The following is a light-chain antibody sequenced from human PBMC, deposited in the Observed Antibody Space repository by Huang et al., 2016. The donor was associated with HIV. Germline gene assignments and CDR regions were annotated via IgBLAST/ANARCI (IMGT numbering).Light chain of an antibody. V-gene: IGKV1-6*01. CDR1: HDIGNG. CDR3: LQNYNYPLT. J-gene: IGKJ4*01. Sequence: AIQVTQSPSSLSASVGDRVNMTCRSSHDIGNGIGWYQQKQGKAPKLLMHQASTLQSGTPSRCSGSGSGTDFTLHISSLQPEDFATYYCLQNYNYPLTFGGGTKVEIK. CDR2: QAS.